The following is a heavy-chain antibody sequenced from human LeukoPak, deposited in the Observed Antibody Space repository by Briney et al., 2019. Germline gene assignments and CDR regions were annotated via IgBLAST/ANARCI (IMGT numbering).Heavy chain of an antibody. CDR1: GFTFDDYA. Sequence: PGGSLRLSCAASGFTFDDYAMHWVRHAPGKGLEWVSDISWNSGSIGYADSVKGRFTISRDNAKNSLYLQMNSLRAEDTALYYCAKDIGLSYYGMDVWGQGTTVTVSS. CDR2: ISWNSGSI. V-gene: IGHV3-9*01. D-gene: IGHD3-10*01. CDR3: AKDIGLSYYGMDV. J-gene: IGHJ6*02.